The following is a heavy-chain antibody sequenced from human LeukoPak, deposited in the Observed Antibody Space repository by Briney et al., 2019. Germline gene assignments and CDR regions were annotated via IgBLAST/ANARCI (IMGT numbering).Heavy chain of an antibody. CDR3: ARARAFGSYYGDYYFDY. J-gene: IGHJ4*02. D-gene: IGHD1-26*01. Sequence: GGSLRLSCAASGFTFSSYWMSWVRQAPGKGLEWVANIKQDGSEKYYVDSVKGRFTISGDNAKNSLYLQMNSLRAEDTAVYYCARARAFGSYYGDYYFDYWGQGTLVTVSS. CDR2: IKQDGSEK. V-gene: IGHV3-7*01. CDR1: GFTFSSYW.